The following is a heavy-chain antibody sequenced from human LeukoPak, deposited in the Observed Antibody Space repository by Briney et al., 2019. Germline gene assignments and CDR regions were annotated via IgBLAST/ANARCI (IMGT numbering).Heavy chain of an antibody. J-gene: IGHJ6*04. CDR2: ISSSGSTI. D-gene: IGHD3-10*02. V-gene: IGHV3-48*04. CDR1: GFTFSSYW. Sequence: GGSLRLSCAASGFTFSSYWMNWVRQAPGEGLEWVSYISSSGSTIYYADSVKGRFTISRDNAKNSLYLQMNSLRAEDTAVYYCAELGITMIGGVWGKGTTVTISS. CDR3: AELGITMIGGV.